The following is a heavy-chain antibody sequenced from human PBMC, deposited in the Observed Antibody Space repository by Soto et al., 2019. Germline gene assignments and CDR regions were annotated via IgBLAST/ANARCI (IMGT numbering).Heavy chain of an antibody. J-gene: IGHJ4*02. V-gene: IGHV1-2*02. CDR3: ARAMYSGSSSSIAAASVFDY. D-gene: IGHD6-13*01. CDR1: GYTFTGDY. Sequence: ASVKVSCKASGYTFTGDYMHWVRQAPGQGLEWMGWINPNSGGTNYAQKFQGRVTMTRDTSISTAYMELSRLRSDDTAVYYCARAMYSGSSSSIAAASVFDYWGQGTLVTVSS. CDR2: INPNSGGT.